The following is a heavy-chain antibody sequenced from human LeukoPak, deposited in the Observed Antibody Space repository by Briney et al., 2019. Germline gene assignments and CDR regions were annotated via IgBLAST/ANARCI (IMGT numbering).Heavy chain of an antibody. D-gene: IGHD3-10*01. CDR1: GYTFTGYY. V-gene: IGHV1-2*02. Sequence: ASVKVSCKASGYTFTGYYMHWVRQAPGQGLEWMGWINPTSGGTNYAQKFQGRVTMTRDTSISTAYMELSRLRSDDTAVYYCARVVVGSGSYYNDNWGQGTLVTVSS. CDR2: INPTSGGT. J-gene: IGHJ4*02. CDR3: ARVVVGSGSYYNDN.